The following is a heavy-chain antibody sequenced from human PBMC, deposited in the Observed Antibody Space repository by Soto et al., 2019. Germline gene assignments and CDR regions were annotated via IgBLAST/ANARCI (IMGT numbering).Heavy chain of an antibody. CDR3: ARDGGDCGYRLTYYYYIGMDV. D-gene: IGHD2-21*02. CDR2: INIGSGNT. V-gene: IGHV1-3*04. Sequence: ASVKVSCKASGYAFSSYAMHWVRQAPGQRLEWMGWINIGSGNTEYSQNFRDRITITRDTSASTVYMELSSLRSEDTAVYYCARDGGDCGYRLTYYYYIGMDVWGQGTTVTVSS. CDR1: GYAFSSYA. J-gene: IGHJ6*02.